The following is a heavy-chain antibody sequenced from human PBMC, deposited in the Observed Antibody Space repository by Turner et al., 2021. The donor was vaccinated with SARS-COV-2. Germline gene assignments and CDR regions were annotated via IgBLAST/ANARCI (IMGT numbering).Heavy chain of an antibody. Sequence: VQLVASGGNSVHPGGSLRLPCAASGFPFSTSGMHWVRQAPGKGLEWVAVISYDGSNKYYADSVKGRFTISRDNSKNTLYLQMNSLRAEDTAVYYCAKDDNYDFWTGYYMYWGQGTLVTVSS. V-gene: IGHV3-30*18. J-gene: IGHJ4*02. CDR3: AKDDNYDFWTGYYMY. D-gene: IGHD3-3*01. CDR2: ISYDGSNK. CDR1: GFPFSTSG.